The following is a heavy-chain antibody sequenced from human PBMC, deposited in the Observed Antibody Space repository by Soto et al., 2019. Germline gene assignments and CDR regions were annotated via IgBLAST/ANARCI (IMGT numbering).Heavy chain of an antibody. J-gene: IGHJ4*02. CDR3: ARESEDLTSNFDY. CDR1: GFSFSEYT. CDR2: ISSSSNNI. Sequence: PGGSLRLSCVASGFSFSEYTMSGVRQAPGKGLEWVSTISSSSNNIYYADSMKGRFTISRDNGKNSLYLEIHSLRAEDTAVYYCARESEDLTSNFDYWGQGTLVTVSS. V-gene: IGHV3-21*06.